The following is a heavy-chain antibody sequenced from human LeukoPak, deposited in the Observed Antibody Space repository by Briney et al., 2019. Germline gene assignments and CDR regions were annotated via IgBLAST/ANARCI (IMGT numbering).Heavy chain of an antibody. Sequence: SETLSLTCTVSGGSVSSGSYYWSWIRRPPGKGLEWIGDIYHTGSTNYNPSLKSRVTISLDTSKNQFSLKLTSVSAADTAVYYCARDVRTINVLTGYYRPYYFDYWGQGTLVTVSS. J-gene: IGHJ4*02. D-gene: IGHD3-9*01. CDR2: IYHTGST. CDR1: GGSVSSGSYY. CDR3: ARDVRTINVLTGYYRPYYFDY. V-gene: IGHV4-61*01.